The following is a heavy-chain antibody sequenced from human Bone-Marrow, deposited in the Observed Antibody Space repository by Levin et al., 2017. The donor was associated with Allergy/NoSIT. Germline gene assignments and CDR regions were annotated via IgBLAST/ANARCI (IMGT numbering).Heavy chain of an antibody. V-gene: IGHV3-49*04. CDR1: GFTFDNFG. CDR2: IRSNPYGGTT. CDR3: TRVYCTSSSCYAGFFQH. Sequence: GGSLRLSCTVSGFTFDNFGLTWVRQAPGKGLEWVGFIRSNPYGGTTEYAASLKGRFIISKDDSKSTVYLQMNSLKSEDTAVYFCTRVYCTSSSCYAGFFQHWGQGTLVIVSS. J-gene: IGHJ1*01. D-gene: IGHD2-2*01.